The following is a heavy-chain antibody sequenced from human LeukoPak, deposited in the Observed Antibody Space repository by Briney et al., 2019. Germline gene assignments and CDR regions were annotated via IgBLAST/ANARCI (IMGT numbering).Heavy chain of an antibody. Sequence: GGSLRLSCAASGFTFSSYWMSWVRQAPGKGLEWVANIKQDGSEKYYVDSVKGRFTTSRDNAENTVYLQMNSLRADDTAVYYCARIPGGSGSQYDYWGQGTLVIVSS. CDR3: ARIPGGSGSQYDY. J-gene: IGHJ4*02. V-gene: IGHV3-7*02. CDR2: IKQDGSEK. CDR1: GFTFSSYW. D-gene: IGHD3-10*01.